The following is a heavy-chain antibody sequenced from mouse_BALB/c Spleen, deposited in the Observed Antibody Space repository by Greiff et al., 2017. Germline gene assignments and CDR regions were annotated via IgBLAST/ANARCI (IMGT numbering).Heavy chain of an antibody. CDR1: GYTFTDYY. D-gene: IGHD2-1*01. Sequence: QVHVKQSGPELVKPGASVKISCKASGYTFTDYYINWVKRKPGQGLEWIGWIYPGSGNTKYNEKFKGKATLTVDTSSSTAYMQLSSLTSEDTAVYFCARRANDGNCLDYWGQGTILTVSS. CDR3: ARRANDGNCLDY. CDR2: IYPGSGNT. J-gene: IGHJ2*01. V-gene: IGHV1-84*02.